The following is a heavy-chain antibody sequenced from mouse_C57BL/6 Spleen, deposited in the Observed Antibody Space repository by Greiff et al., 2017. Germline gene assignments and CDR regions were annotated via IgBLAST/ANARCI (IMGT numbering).Heavy chain of an antibody. V-gene: IGHV1-55*01. CDR1: GYTFTSYW. CDR2: IYPGSGST. J-gene: IGHJ3*01. CDR3: ARRGQLSSWFAY. Sequence: QVQLQQPGAELVKPGASVKMSCKASGYTFTSYWITWVKQRPGQGLEWIGDIYPGSGSTNYNEKFKSKATLTVDTSSSTAYMQLSSLTSEDSAVYYCARRGQLSSWFAYWGQGTLVTVSA. D-gene: IGHD3-3*01.